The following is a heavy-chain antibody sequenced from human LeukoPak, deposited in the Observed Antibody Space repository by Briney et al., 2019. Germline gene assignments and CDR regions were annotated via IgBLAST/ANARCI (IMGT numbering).Heavy chain of an antibody. D-gene: IGHD1-26*01. CDR1: GFTFSDYY. V-gene: IGHV3-11*01. J-gene: IGHJ4*02. Sequence: GGSLRLSCAASGFTFSDYYMSWVRQAPGKGLEWVSYISSSGSTIYYADSVKGRFAISTDDSKNTPYLQMNSLGAEDTAVYYCARAYQWVSLWGQGSLVTVSS. CDR2: ISSSGSTI. CDR3: ARAYQWVSL.